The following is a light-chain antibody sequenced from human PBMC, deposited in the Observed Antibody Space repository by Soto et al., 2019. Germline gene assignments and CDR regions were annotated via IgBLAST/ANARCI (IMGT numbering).Light chain of an antibody. V-gene: IGKV3-20*01. CDR2: GAS. CDR1: QAVYSSL. J-gene: IGKJ5*01. CDR3: QQYGNAPIT. Sequence: ENVLTQSPGTLSLSPGEGATLSCSSTQAVYSSLLAWYQQKPGQAPRLLIYGASSRATGITDRFSGSGSGTDFTLSISRLEVEDFAVYHCQQYGNAPITVGPGTRLEIK.